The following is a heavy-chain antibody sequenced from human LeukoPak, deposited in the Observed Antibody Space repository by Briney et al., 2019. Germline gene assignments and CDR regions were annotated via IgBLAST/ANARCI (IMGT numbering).Heavy chain of an antibody. CDR3: ARWGGGSTATGYGMDV. CDR1: GDSVFSNSAA. J-gene: IGHJ6*02. Sequence: SQTLSLTCAISGDSVFSNSAAWNWIRQSPSRGLEWLGRTYYRSKWYNDYAVSVKSRITINPDTSKNQFSLQLNSVTPEDTAVYYWARWGGGSTATGYGMDVWGQGTTVTVSS. CDR2: TYYRSKWYN. D-gene: IGHD2-15*01. V-gene: IGHV6-1*01.